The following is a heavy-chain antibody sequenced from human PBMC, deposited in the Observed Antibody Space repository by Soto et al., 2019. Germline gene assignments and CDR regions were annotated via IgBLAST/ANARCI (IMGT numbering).Heavy chain of an antibody. D-gene: IGHD2-2*01. V-gene: IGHV1-18*01. J-gene: IGHJ5*02. CDR3: ASSGYCSSTSCPTGWFDP. Sequence: ASVKVSCKASGYTFTSYGISWVRQAPGQGLEWMGWISAYNGNTNYAQKLQGRVTMTTDTSTSTAYMELRSLRSDDTAVYYCASSGYCSSTSCPTGWFDPWGQGTLVTVSS. CDR1: GYTFTSYG. CDR2: ISAYNGNT.